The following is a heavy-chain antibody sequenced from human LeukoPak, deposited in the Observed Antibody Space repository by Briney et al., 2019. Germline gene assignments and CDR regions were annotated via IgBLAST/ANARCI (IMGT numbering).Heavy chain of an antibody. V-gene: IGHV4-59*08. CDR3: ARVYSSSWYPGSGFDP. J-gene: IGHJ5*02. CDR1: GGSISSYY. D-gene: IGHD6-13*01. CDR2: IYYSGST. Sequence: TSETLSLTCTVSGGSISSYYWSWIRQPPGKGLEWIGYIYYSGSTNYNPSLKSRVTISVDTSKNQFSLKLSSVTAADTAVYYCARVYSSSWYPGSGFDPWGQGTLVTVSS.